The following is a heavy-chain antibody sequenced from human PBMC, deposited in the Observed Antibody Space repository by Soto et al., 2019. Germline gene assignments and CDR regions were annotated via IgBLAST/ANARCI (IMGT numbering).Heavy chain of an antibody. D-gene: IGHD6-19*01. CDR1: GFTFSSYA. CDR2: ISGSGGST. J-gene: IGHJ3*02. Sequence: PGGSLRLSCAASGFTFSSYAMSWVRQAPGKGLEWVSAISGSGGSTYYADSVKGRFTISRDNSKNTLYLQMNSLRAEDTAVYYCAKDLSTLGLVSRGDGDAFDIWGQGTMVTVSS. V-gene: IGHV3-23*01. CDR3: AKDLSTLGLVSRGDGDAFDI.